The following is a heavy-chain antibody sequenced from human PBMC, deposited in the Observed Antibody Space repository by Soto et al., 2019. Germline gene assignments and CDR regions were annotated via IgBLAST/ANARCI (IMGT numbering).Heavy chain of an antibody. Sequence: GGSLRLSCAASGFTFSSYAMSWVRQAPGKGLEWVAVIWYDGSNEYYEDSVKGRFTISRDNSKNTLYLQMNSLRAEDTAVYYCVRNSAATSPFDYWGQGTLVTVSS. J-gene: IGHJ4*02. D-gene: IGHD5-12*01. V-gene: IGHV3-33*08. CDR2: IWYDGSNE. CDR3: VRNSAATSPFDY. CDR1: GFTFSSYA.